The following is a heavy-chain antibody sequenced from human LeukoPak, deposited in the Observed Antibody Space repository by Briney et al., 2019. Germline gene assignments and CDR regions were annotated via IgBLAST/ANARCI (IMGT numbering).Heavy chain of an antibody. CDR3: ARGIADPYSFDS. CDR1: GGSISSYY. J-gene: IGHJ4*02. D-gene: IGHD6-13*01. CDR2: IYSTGST. Sequence: SETLSLTCTVSGGSISSYYWSWIREPPGKGLEWIGRIYSTGSTNYSPSLKSRVTMSVDKSKNQFSLNLSSVTAADTAVYYCARGIADPYSFDSWGQGTLVTVSS. V-gene: IGHV4-4*07.